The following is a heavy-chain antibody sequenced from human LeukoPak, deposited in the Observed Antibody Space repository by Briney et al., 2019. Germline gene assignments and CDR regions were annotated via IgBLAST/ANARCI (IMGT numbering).Heavy chain of an antibody. Sequence: ASVKVSCKASGYTFTGYHMHWVRQAPGQGLEWMGRINPNSGDTNYAQKFQGRVAMTRDTSISTAFMELTRLRSDDTAVYYCARDYCSSTSCLFDHWGQGTLVTVSS. J-gene: IGHJ4*02. D-gene: IGHD2-2*01. CDR1: GYTFTGYH. CDR3: ARDYCSSTSCLFDH. CDR2: INPNSGDT. V-gene: IGHV1-2*06.